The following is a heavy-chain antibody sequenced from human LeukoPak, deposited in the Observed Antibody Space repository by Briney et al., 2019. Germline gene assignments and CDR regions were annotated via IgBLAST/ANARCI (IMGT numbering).Heavy chain of an antibody. V-gene: IGHV4-61*01. CDR1: GGSIRSSYYY. Sequence: PSETLSLTCTVSGGSIRSSYYYWGWIRQPPGKGLEWIGYIYYSGSTNYNPSLKSRVTISVDTSKNQFSLKLSSVTAADTAVYYCARDMSGSSSWFNWFDPWGQGTLVTVSS. CDR3: ARDMSGSSSWFNWFDP. J-gene: IGHJ5*02. CDR2: IYYSGST. D-gene: IGHD6-13*01.